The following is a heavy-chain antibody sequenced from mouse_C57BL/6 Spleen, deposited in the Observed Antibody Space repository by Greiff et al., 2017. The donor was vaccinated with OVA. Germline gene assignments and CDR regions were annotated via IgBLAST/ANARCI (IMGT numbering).Heavy chain of an antibody. Sequence: EVLLVESGGGLVQPGGSLSLSCAASGFTFTDYYMSWVRQPPGRALEWLGFIRNKANGYTTEYSASVKGRFTISRDNSQSILYLQMNALRAEDSAAYYSASHYYGSSPGFDYWGQGTLVTVSA. V-gene: IGHV7-3*01. J-gene: IGHJ3*01. CDR2: IRNKANGYTT. CDR1: GFTFTDYY. D-gene: IGHD1-1*01. CDR3: ASHYYGSSPGFDY.